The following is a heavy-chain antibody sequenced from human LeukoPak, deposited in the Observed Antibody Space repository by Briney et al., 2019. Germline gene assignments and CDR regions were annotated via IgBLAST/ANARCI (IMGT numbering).Heavy chain of an antibody. CDR2: INNDGSNT. CDR1: GFTFNSYW. Sequence: PGGSLRLSCAASGFTFNSYWMHWVRQAPGKGVVWVSRINNDGSNTVYADSVKGRFTISRDNAKNTLYLQMNSLRADDTAVYYCVRGLLGPDYWGQGTLVIVSS. J-gene: IGHJ4*02. V-gene: IGHV3-74*03. D-gene: IGHD7-27*01. CDR3: VRGLLGPDY.